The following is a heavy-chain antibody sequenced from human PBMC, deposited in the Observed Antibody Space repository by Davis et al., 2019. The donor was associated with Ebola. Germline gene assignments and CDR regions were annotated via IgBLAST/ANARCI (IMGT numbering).Heavy chain of an antibody. CDR2: LSGSGGNT. V-gene: IGHV3-23*01. D-gene: IGHD2-15*01. CDR3: ARDPSYCSPASCTYFYYYMDV. J-gene: IGHJ6*03. Sequence: PGGSLRLSCGASGFSFRNYAMAWVRQAPGKGLQWVSALSGSGGNTYYPDSVKGRFAISRDNSNNTLFLQLNNLRPEDTAVYYCARDPSYCSPASCTYFYYYMDVWGKGTTVTVSS. CDR1: GFSFRNYA.